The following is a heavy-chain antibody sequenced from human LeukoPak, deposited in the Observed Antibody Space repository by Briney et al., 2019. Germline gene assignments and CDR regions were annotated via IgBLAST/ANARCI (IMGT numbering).Heavy chain of an antibody. J-gene: IGHJ4*02. CDR1: GYTFTSYG. CDR3: ARDVLQWELLTY. V-gene: IGHV1-18*01. CDR2: ISAYNGNT. D-gene: IGHD1-26*01. Sequence: ASVKVSCKASGYTFTSYGISWVRQAPGQGLEWMGWISAYNGNTNYAQKPQGRVTMTTDTSTSTAYMELRSLRSDDTAVYYCARDVLQWELLTYWGQGTLVTVSS.